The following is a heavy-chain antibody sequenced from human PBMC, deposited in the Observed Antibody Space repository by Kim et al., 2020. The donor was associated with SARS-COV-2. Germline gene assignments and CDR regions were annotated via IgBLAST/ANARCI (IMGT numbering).Heavy chain of an antibody. Sequence: SETLSLTCSVPGGSIRSHNWSWVRQPPGKGLEWIGYVHWSGRTNYNPSLKSRVTISVDTSKNQVSLKLSSLTAADAAVFYCARAYYHDSKKIDLCGRGTLVTVPS. V-gene: IGHV4-59*11. J-gene: IGHJ2*01. CDR1: GGSIRSHN. CDR2: VHWSGRT. CDR3: ARAYYHDSKKIDL. D-gene: IGHD3-22*01.